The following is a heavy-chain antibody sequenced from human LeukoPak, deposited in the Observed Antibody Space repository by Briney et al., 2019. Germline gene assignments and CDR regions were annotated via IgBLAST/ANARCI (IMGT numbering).Heavy chain of an antibody. D-gene: IGHD5-18*01. CDR1: GFTFSSYW. V-gene: IGHV3-7*05. Sequence: GGSLRLSCAASGFTFSSYWMSWVRQAPGKGLEWVANIKQDGSEKYYVDSVKGRFTISRDNAKNSLYLQMNSLRAEATAVYYCAKRTRGYSYGTLDYWGQGTLVTVSS. J-gene: IGHJ4*02. CDR2: IKQDGSEK. CDR3: AKRTRGYSYGTLDY.